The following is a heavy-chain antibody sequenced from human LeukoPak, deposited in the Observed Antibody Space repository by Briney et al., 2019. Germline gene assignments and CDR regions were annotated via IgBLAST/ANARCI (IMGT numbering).Heavy chain of an antibody. CDR3: ARVVTAMSADY. D-gene: IGHD2-21*02. Sequence: GSLPLSCAASGFPFSSYAMHWVRQAPGKGLEWVAVISYDGSNKYYADSVKGRFAISRDNSKNTLYLQMNSLRAEDTAVYYCARVVTAMSADYWGQGTLVTVSS. J-gene: IGHJ4*02. V-gene: IGHV3-30*09. CDR2: ISYDGSNK. CDR1: GFPFSSYA.